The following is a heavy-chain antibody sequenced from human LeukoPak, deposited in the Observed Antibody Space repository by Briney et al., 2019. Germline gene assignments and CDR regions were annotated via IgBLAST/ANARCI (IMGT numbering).Heavy chain of an antibody. J-gene: IGHJ4*02. D-gene: IGHD1-26*01. CDR1: GYTFTGYY. V-gene: IGHV1-2*06. CDR3: AREGTGWAIVEAIINFDY. CDR2: INPNSGGT. Sequence: ASVKVSCKASGYTFTGYYMHWVRQAPGQGLEWMGRINPNSGGTNYAQKFQGRVTMTRDTSISTAYMELSRLRSDDTAVYYCAREGTGWAIVEAIINFDYWGQGTLVTVSS.